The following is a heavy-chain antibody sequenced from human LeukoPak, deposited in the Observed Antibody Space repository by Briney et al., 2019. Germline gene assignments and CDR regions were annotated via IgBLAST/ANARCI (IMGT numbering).Heavy chain of an antibody. J-gene: IGHJ5*02. Sequence: PSETLSLTCTVSGGSISSYYWSWIRQPPGKGLGWIGYIYYSVSTNYSPSLKSRVTISVDTSKNQCSLKLISVTAADTAVYYCARWELSNWFDPWGQGTLVTVSS. D-gene: IGHD1-26*01. CDR3: ARWELSNWFDP. CDR1: GGSISSYY. CDR2: IYYSVST. V-gene: IGHV4-59*01.